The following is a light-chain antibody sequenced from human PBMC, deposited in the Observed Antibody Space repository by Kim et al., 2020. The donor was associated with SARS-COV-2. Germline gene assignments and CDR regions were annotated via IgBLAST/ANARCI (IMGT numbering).Light chain of an antibody. Sequence: QSALTQPPSASASPGQSVTISCTGSSSDIGIYNYVSWYQQYPGKVPKVLIHGVTQRSSGVPDRFAGFKSGNTAFLTVSGPQTEDEADYYCTSYAGGNTVIFGGGTKVTVL. CDR3: TSYAGGNTVI. J-gene: IGLJ2*01. V-gene: IGLV2-8*01. CDR2: GVT. CDR1: SSDIGIYNY.